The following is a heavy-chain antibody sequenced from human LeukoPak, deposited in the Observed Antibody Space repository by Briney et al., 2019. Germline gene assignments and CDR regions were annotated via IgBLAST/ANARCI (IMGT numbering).Heavy chain of an antibody. CDR3: ARSLGGYADS. Sequence: GGTLRLSCAASGFTFSHYGMYWVRQAPGKELEYVSVITGDGGSTYYADSVKGRFIISRDNPKNTVYLQMGSLRAEDMAVYYCARSLGGYADSWGQGTLVTVSS. CDR2: ITGDGGST. J-gene: IGHJ4*02. CDR1: GFTFSHYG. V-gene: IGHV3-64*02. D-gene: IGHD3-16*01.